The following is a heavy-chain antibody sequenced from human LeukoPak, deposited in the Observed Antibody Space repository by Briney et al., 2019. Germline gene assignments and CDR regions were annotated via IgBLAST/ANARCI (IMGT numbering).Heavy chain of an antibody. J-gene: IGHJ4*02. Sequence: GGSLRLSCAASGFTFSSYGMHWVRQAPGKGLEWVAVIWYDGSNKYYADSVKGRFPISRDNSKNTLYLQMNSLRAEDTAVYYCAKTYCGGDCYSEIDYWGQGTLVTVSS. D-gene: IGHD2-21*02. CDR2: IWYDGSNK. CDR1: GFTFSSYG. CDR3: AKTYCGGDCYSEIDY. V-gene: IGHV3-33*06.